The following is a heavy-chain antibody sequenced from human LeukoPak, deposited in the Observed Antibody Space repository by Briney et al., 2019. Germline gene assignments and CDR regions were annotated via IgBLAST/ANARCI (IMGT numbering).Heavy chain of an antibody. D-gene: IGHD3-22*01. CDR3: ATMTRYYDSSGYYPQLNWFDP. J-gene: IGHJ5*02. CDR2: ISAYNGST. V-gene: IGHV1-18*01. Sequence: ASVKVSCKASGGTFSSYGISWVRQAPGQGLEWMGWISAYNGSTNYAQKFQGRVTMTEDTSTDTAYMELSSLRSEDTAVYYCATMTRYYDSSGYYPQLNWFDPWGQGTLVTVSS. CDR1: GGTFSSYG.